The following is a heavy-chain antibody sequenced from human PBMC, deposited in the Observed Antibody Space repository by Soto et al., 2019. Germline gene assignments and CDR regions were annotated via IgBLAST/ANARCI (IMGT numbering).Heavy chain of an antibody. V-gene: IGHV2-70*01. J-gene: IGHJ3*02. CDR2: IDWDDDK. CDR3: ARIFGLGGYDYSAFDI. CDR1: GFSLSTSGMC. Sequence: GSGPTLVNPTQTLTLTCTFSGFSLSTSGMCVSWIRQPPGKALEWLALIDWDDDKYYRTSLKTRLTISKDTSKNQVVLTMTNMDPVDTASFYCARIFGLGGYDYSAFDIWGQGTMVTVSS. D-gene: IGHD5-12*01.